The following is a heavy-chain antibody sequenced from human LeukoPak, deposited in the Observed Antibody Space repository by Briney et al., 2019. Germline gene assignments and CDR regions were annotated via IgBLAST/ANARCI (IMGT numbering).Heavy chain of an antibody. CDR2: IRSKANSYAT. V-gene: IGHV3-73*01. J-gene: IGHJ4*02. CDR1: GFTFSGSA. Sequence: PGGSLRLSCAASGFTFSGSAMHWVRQASGKGLEWVGRIRSKANSYATAYAASVKGRFAISRDDSKNTAYLQMNSLKTEDTAVYYCSRLREGPGDWGQGTLVTVSS. CDR3: SRLREGPGD. D-gene: IGHD7-27*01.